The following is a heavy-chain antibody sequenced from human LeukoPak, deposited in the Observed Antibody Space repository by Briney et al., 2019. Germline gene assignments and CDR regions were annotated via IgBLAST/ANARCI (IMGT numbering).Heavy chain of an antibody. J-gene: IGHJ6*03. V-gene: IGHV4-59*12. CDR2: IYNSGST. D-gene: IGHD6-13*01. Sequence: SETLSLTCTVSGDSISIYYWSWIRQPPGKGLEWIGYIYNSGSTNYNPSLKSRVTISVDTSKNQFSLKLSSVTAADTAVYYCARTSSSWSYYYYMDVWGKGTTVTVSS. CDR3: ARTSSSWSYYYYMDV. CDR1: GDSISIYY.